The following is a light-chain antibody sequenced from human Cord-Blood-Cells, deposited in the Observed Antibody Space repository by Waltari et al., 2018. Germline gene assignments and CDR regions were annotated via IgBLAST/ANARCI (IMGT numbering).Light chain of an antibody. V-gene: IGLV2-8*01. J-gene: IGLJ1*01. CDR3: SSYAGSNNFDV. Sequence: QSALTQPPSAPGSPGQSVTISCTGTSSDVCGYNYVSWYQHHPGKAPNLMIYEVSKRPSGVPYRFSGSKSGNTASLTVSGLQAEDEADYYCSSYAGSNNFDVFGTGTKVTVL. CDR1: SSDVCGYNY. CDR2: EVS.